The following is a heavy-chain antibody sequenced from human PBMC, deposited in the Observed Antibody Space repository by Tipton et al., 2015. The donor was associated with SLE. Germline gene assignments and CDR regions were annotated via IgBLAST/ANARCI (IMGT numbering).Heavy chain of an antibody. V-gene: IGHV3-48*03. Sequence: SLRLSCAASGFTFRSYEMNWVRQAPGKGLEWVSYIDDGGSTIYYADSVKGRFTISRDNAKNSLYLQMNSLRAEDTAIYYCASGAVAGSFDYWGQGALVTVSS. D-gene: IGHD6-19*01. CDR3: ASGAVAGSFDY. CDR1: GFTFRSYE. CDR2: IDDGGSTI. J-gene: IGHJ4*02.